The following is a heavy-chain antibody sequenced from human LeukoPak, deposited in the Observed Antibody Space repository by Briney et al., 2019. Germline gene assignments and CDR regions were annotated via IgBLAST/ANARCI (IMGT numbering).Heavy chain of an antibody. V-gene: IGHV2-5*01. CDR1: GFSLSTHAVV. CDR2: IYGNDDK. D-gene: IGHD4-17*01. CDR3: VHRTTVTSVDH. J-gene: IGHJ4*02. Sequence: SGPTLVNPTQTLTLTCTFSGFSLSTHAVVVGWVRQPPGKALEWLAFIYGNDDKRYSPSLESRLTITKDTSKNQVVLTVTDMDYVDTATYYCVHRTTVTSVDHWGQGTLVTVSS.